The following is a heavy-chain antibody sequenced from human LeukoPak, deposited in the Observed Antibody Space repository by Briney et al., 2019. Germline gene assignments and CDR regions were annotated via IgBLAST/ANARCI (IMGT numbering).Heavy chain of an antibody. CDR3: AKDAAELLWFGESTTDY. J-gene: IGHJ4*02. Sequence: PGGSLSLSCPASGFTFSSYAMSWVRQAPGKGLEWVSAISGSGGSTYYADSVKGRFTISRDNSKNTLYLQMNSLRAEDTAVYYCAKDAAELLWFGESTTDYWGQGTLVTVSS. CDR1: GFTFSSYA. D-gene: IGHD3-10*01. CDR2: ISGSGGST. V-gene: IGHV3-23*01.